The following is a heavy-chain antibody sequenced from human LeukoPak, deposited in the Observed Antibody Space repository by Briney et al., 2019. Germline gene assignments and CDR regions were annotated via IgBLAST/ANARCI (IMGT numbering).Heavy chain of an antibody. CDR3: ASATYCGGDCYAFFGD. D-gene: IGHD2-21*02. V-gene: IGHV3-66*02. Sequence: PGGSLRLSCAPSGFAVSTKCMSWVRQAPGEGLEWVSSIWSGGNTYYADSVKGRFTIHRDNSKNTVYLQMNRLRAEDTAVYYCASATYCGGDCYAFFGDWGQGTLVTVSS. CDR2: IWSGGNT. J-gene: IGHJ4*02. CDR1: GFAVSTKC.